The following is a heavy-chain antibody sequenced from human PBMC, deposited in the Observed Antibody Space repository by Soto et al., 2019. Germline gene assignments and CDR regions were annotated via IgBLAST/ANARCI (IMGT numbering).Heavy chain of an antibody. CDR1: GYTFTSYG. Sequence: QVQLVQSGAEVKKPGASVKVSCKASGYTFTSYGISWVRQAPGQGLEWMGWISAYNGTTNYAQKLQGTVTMTTDTSTGTADMELRSLRSDDTPVYYFARDAAVGLFEYWGQGTLVTVAA. J-gene: IGHJ4*02. CDR3: ARDAAVGLFEY. CDR2: ISAYNGTT. V-gene: IGHV1-18*01. D-gene: IGHD1-26*01.